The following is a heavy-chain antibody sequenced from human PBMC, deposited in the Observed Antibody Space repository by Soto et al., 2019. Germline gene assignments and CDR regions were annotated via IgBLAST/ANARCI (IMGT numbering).Heavy chain of an antibody. D-gene: IGHD2-21*02. J-gene: IGHJ6*02. V-gene: IGHV3-7*03. CDR1: GFTFSSYW. CDR3: AREIGYAYCGGDCYSDYGMDV. CDR2: IKQDGSEK. Sequence: HPGGSLRLSCAASGFTFSSYWMSWVRQAPGKGLEWVANIKQDGSEKYYVDSVKGRFTISRDNAKNSLYLQMNSLRAEDTAVYYCAREIGYAYCGGDCYSDYGMDVWGQGTTVTVSS.